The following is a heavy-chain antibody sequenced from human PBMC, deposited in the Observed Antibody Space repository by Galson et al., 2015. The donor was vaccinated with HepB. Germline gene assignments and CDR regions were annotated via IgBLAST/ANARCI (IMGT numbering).Heavy chain of an antibody. CDR2: ISGSGSST. CDR3: AKSIAIYQYYGMDV. J-gene: IGHJ6*02. V-gene: IGHV3-23*01. D-gene: IGHD6-6*01. Sequence: SLRLSCAASGFTFSNYAMSWVRQAPGKGLEWVSSISGSGSSTYYADSVKGRFTISRDNPKNTLYLQMNSLRAEDTAVYYCAKSIAIYQYYGMDVWGQGTTVTVSS. CDR1: GFTFSNYA.